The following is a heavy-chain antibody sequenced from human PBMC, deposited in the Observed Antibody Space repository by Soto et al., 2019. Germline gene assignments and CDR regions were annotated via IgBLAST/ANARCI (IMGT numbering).Heavy chain of an antibody. CDR2: ISYDGSDK. J-gene: IGHJ6*02. V-gene: IGHV3-30*09. Sequence: VQLVESGGGEVQPGRSPRLSCAASGFTYTDFALHWVRQAPGKGLEWVAIISYDGSDKYYADSVKGRFAISRDNPKNTLYLEMNSLRPEDTAVYFCARRAWDSYYAIDVWGQGTTVTV. D-gene: IGHD3-22*01. CDR1: GFTYTDFA. CDR3: ARRAWDSYYAIDV.